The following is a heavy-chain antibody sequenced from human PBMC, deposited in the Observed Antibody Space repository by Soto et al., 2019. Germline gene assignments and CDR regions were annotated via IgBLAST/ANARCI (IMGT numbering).Heavy chain of an antibody. J-gene: IGHJ4*02. D-gene: IGHD3-10*01. V-gene: IGHV4-39*01. CDR2: IYYSGST. CDR3: ARQGYYGSGSYYFDY. CDR1: GGSISSSSYY. Sequence: QLQLQESGPGLVKPSETLSLTCTVSGGSISSSSYYWGWIRQPPGKGLEWIGSIYYSGSTYYNPSLTSRVTISVDTSKNQFSLKLSSVTAADTAVYYCARQGYYGSGSYYFDYWGQGTLVTVSS.